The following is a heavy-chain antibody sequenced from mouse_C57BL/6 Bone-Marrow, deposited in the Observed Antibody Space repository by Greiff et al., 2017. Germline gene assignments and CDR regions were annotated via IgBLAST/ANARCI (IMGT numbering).Heavy chain of an antibody. CDR1: GFNIKNTY. V-gene: IGHV14-3*01. CDR2: IDPANGNT. CDR3: ARGCPPYYDYDEDAMDY. D-gene: IGHD2-4*01. J-gene: IGHJ4*01. Sequence: VQLQQSVAELVRPGASVKLSCTASGFNIKNTYMHWVKQRPEQGLEWIGRIDPANGNTKYAPKFQGKATITADTSSNTAYLQLSSLTSEDTAIYYCARGCPPYYDYDEDAMDYWGQGTSVTVSS.